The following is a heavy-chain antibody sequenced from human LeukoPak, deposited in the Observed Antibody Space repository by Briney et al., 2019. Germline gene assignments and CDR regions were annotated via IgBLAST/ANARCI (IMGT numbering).Heavy chain of an antibody. V-gene: IGHV1-46*01. Sequence: GASVKVSCKASGYTFTSYYMHWVRQAPGQGLEWMGIINPSGGSTAYAQKFQGRVTMTRDTSTSTVYMELSSLRSEDTGVYYCARKGTPSGSYWGELDYWGQGTLVTVSS. CDR2: INPSGGST. CDR1: GYTFTSYY. D-gene: IGHD1-26*01. CDR3: ARKGTPSGSYWGELDY. J-gene: IGHJ4*02.